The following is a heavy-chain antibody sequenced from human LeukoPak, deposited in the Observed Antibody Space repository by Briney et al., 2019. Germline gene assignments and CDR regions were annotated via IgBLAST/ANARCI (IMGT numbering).Heavy chain of an antibody. CDR1: GFTFSSYA. Sequence: GGSLRLSCAASGFTFSSYAMHWVRQAPGKGLEWVAVISYDGSNKYYADSVKGRFTISRDNSKNTLYLQMNSLRAEDTAVYYCARDMHIVVVTAIRPDYWGQGTLVTVSS. CDR2: ISYDGSNK. CDR3: ARDMHIVVVTAIRPDY. V-gene: IGHV3-30-3*01. D-gene: IGHD2-21*02. J-gene: IGHJ4*02.